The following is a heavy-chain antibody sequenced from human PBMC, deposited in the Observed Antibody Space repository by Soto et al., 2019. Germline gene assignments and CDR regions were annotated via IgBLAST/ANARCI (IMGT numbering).Heavy chain of an antibody. CDR1: GYTFTNYA. CDR2: INAGNGNT. Sequence: ASVKVSCKASGYTFTNYAMHWVRQAPGQKLEWMGWINAGNGNTKYSQKFQGRVTITRDTSASTAYMELSSLRSEDTAVYYCARGGSLYWYFDLWGRGTLVTVSS. V-gene: IGHV1-3*01. CDR3: ARGGSLYWYFDL. D-gene: IGHD1-26*01. J-gene: IGHJ2*01.